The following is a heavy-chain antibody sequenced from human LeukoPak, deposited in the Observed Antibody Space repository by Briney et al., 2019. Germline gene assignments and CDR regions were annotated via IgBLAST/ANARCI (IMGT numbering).Heavy chain of an antibody. V-gene: IGHV2-5*02. CDR2: IYWDGNK. CDR1: GFSLTTSGVG. D-gene: IGHD3-10*01. CDR3: AHSKTEGGLLWFGPWGNWFDP. Sequence: SGPTLVKPTQTLTPTCTFSGFSLTTSGVGVGWIRQPPGKALEWLALIYWDGNKHCSPSLKTRLTITKDTSKNQVVLTMTNMDPVDTATYYCAHSKTEGGLLWFGPWGNWFDPWGQGTLVTVSS. J-gene: IGHJ5*02.